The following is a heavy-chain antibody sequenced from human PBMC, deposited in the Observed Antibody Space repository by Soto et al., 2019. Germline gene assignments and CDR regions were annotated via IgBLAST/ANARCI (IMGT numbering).Heavy chain of an antibody. V-gene: IGHV3-30*18. D-gene: IGHD6-13*01. Sequence: QVQLVESGGGVVQPGRSLRLSCAASGFTFSSYGMNWVRQAPGKGLEWVAVISYDGSNKYYADSVKGRFTISRDSSKNMLYLQVNSLRADDTAVYYCAKDDSSSWHYDCGMDVWGQGTTGTVSS. CDR3: AKDDSSSWHYDCGMDV. CDR2: ISYDGSNK. J-gene: IGHJ6*02. CDR1: GFTFSSYG.